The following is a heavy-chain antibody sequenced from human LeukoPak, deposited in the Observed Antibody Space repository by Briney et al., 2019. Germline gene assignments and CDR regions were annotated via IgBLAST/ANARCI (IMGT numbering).Heavy chain of an antibody. D-gene: IGHD3-10*01. Sequence: ASVKVSCKASGYTFTSYDINWVRQATGQGLEWMGWMNPNSGNTGYAQKFQGRVTMTRNTSISTAYMELSSLRSEDTAVYHCARGSMVRGVVDYWGQGTLVTVSS. V-gene: IGHV1-8*01. CDR1: GYTFTSYD. CDR3: ARGSMVRGVVDY. J-gene: IGHJ4*02. CDR2: MNPNSGNT.